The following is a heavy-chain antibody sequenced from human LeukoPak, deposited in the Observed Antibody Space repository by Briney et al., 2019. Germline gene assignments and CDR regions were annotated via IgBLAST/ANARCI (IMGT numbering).Heavy chain of an antibody. Sequence: GASVNVSCKATVYTFTSYGISWVRQAPGQGLEWVGWISSNSGNTNYAQKFQGRVTMTTDTSTSTAYMELRSLRSDDTAVYYCARDWGSIKVITDYWGQGTLVTVSS. CDR2: ISSNSGNT. J-gene: IGHJ4*02. CDR1: VYTFTSYG. CDR3: ARDWGSIKVITDY. D-gene: IGHD3-16*01. V-gene: IGHV1-18*01.